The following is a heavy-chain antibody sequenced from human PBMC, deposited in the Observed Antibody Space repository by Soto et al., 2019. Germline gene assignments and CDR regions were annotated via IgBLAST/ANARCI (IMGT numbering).Heavy chain of an antibody. CDR2: ISAYNGDT. D-gene: IGHD6-19*01. CDR3: ARIGYSSGWYEGDYYYYGMEV. J-gene: IGHJ6*02. V-gene: IGHV1-18*01. CDR1: GYTFSSYG. Sequence: ASVKVSCKASGYTFSSYGISCVRQAPGQGLEWMGWISAYNGDTNYAQKFQGRVTMTTDTSTSTAYMELRSLRSDDTAVYYCARIGYSSGWYEGDYYYYGMEVWGQGTTVTVSS.